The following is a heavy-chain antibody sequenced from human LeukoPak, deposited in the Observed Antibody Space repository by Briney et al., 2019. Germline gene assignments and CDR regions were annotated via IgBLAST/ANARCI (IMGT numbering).Heavy chain of an antibody. Sequence: ASLKVSCKASGYTFTTYGINWVRQAPGQGLEWMGWISAYNGNTNYAQNLQGRFTLTTDTSASTAYMELRSLRSDDTAVYYCARDLIAARPGWFDPWGQGTLVTVSS. V-gene: IGHV1-18*01. CDR3: ARDLIAARPGWFDP. J-gene: IGHJ5*02. D-gene: IGHD6-6*01. CDR2: ISAYNGNT. CDR1: GYTFTTYG.